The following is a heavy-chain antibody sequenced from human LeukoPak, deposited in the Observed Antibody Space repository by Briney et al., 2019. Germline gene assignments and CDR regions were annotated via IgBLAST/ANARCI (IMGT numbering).Heavy chain of an antibody. CDR1: GFTFSTYA. CDR3: ARDQGDGPHFDY. J-gene: IGHJ4*02. Sequence: GGSLRLSCAASGFTFSTYAMHWVRQTPGKGLEWVAVISYDGSNKYYADSVKGRFTISRDNSKNTLYLQMNSLRAEDTAVYYCARDQGDGPHFDYWGQGTLVTVSS. CDR2: ISYDGSNK. V-gene: IGHV3-30-3*01. D-gene: IGHD3/OR15-3a*01.